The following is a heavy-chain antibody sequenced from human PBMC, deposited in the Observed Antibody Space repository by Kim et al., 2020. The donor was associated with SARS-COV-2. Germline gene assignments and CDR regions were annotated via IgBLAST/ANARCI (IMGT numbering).Heavy chain of an antibody. CDR3: ARVGITGTDSAGHFDL. V-gene: IGHV4-38-2*02. CDR1: GYSISSGYY. CDR2: IYHSGST. J-gene: IGHJ2*01. Sequence: SETLSLTCTVSGYSISSGYYWGWIRQPPGKGLEWIGSIYHSGSTYYNPSLKSRVTISVDTSKNQFSLKLSSVTAADTAVYYCARVGITGTDSAGHFDLWGRGTLVTVSS. D-gene: IGHD1-7*01.